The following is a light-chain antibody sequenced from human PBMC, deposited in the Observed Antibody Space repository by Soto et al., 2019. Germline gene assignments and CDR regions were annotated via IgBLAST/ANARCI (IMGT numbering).Light chain of an antibody. CDR1: SSDVGGYNF. V-gene: IGLV2-14*01. CDR2: EVS. CDR3: CSYAGTHTFVI. Sequence: QSALTQPASVSGSPGQSITISCTGTSSDVGGYNFVSWYQQHPGEAPKLMIYEVSHRPSGISNRFSGSKSDNTASLTISGLQAEDEAEYYCCSYAGTHTFVIFGAGTKLTVL. J-gene: IGLJ2*01.